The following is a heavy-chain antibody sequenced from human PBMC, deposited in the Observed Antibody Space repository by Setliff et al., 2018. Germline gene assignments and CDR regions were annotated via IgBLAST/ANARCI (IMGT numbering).Heavy chain of an antibody. D-gene: IGHD2-15*01. J-gene: IGHJ5*02. CDR2: VYNSGTT. Sequence: SETLSLTCTVSGDSISGGDYYWTWIRQPAGKRLEWIGRVYNSGTTYNAFFASQVTMSTDTSKNQFSLNLKSVTAADTALYYCAKESLTINTRWFDTWGQGILVTVSS. CDR3: AKESLTINTRWFDT. V-gene: IGHV4-61*02. CDR1: GDSISGGDYY.